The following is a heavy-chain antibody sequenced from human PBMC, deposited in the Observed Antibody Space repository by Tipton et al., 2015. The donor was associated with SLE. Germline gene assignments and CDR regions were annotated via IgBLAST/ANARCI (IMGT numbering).Heavy chain of an antibody. CDR3: AKHCSGGSCYLDY. J-gene: IGHJ4*02. V-gene: IGHV3-23*01. CDR1: GFTFSSYA. CDR2: ISGSGGST. Sequence: GSLRLSCAASGFTFSSYAMSWVRQAPGKGLEWVSAISGSGGSTDFADSVKGRFTISRDNPKNTLFLQVNSLRAEDTAVYYCAKHCSGGSCYLDYWGQGTLVTVSS. D-gene: IGHD2-15*01.